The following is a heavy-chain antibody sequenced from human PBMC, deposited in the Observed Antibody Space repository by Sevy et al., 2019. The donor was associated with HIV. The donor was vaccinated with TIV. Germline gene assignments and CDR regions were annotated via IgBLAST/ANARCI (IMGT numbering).Heavy chain of an antibody. Sequence: SQTLSLTCAISGDSVSSNSAAWNWIRQSPSRGLEWLGRTYYRSKWYNDYAVSVKSRITINTDTSKNQFSLQLNSVTPVDTAVYYCARDPISIAAAGFDYWGQGTLVTVSS. V-gene: IGHV6-1*01. CDR2: TYYRSKWYN. CDR3: ARDPISIAAAGFDY. J-gene: IGHJ4*02. CDR1: GDSVSSNSAA. D-gene: IGHD6-13*01.